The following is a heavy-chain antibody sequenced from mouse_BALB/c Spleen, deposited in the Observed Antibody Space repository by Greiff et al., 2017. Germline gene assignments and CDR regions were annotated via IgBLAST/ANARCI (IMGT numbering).Heavy chain of an antibody. CDR3: ARNYRYDVAWFAY. D-gene: IGHD2-14*01. V-gene: IGHV5-17*02. CDR1: GFTFSSFG. Sequence: EVKVVESGGGLVQPGGSRKLSCAASGFTFSSFGMHWVRQAPEKGLEWVAYISSGSSTIYYADTVKGRFTISRDNPKNTLFLQMTSLRSEDTAMYYCARNYRYDVAWFAYWGQGTLVTVSA. CDR2: ISSGSSTI. J-gene: IGHJ3*01.